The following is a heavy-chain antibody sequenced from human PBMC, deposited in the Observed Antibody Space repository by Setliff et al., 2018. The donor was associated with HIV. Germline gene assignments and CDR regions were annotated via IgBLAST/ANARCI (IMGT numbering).Heavy chain of an antibody. Sequence: PSETLSLTCTVSGGSISTGGYYWSWIRQHPGKGLEWIGYVYNTGGTYYNPSLKSRVTISIDTSKNKFSLKLNSVTAADTAVYFCARASRWGSIPFDYWGQGTLVTVSS. CDR2: VYNTGGT. J-gene: IGHJ4*02. CDR1: GGSISTGGYY. CDR3: ARASRWGSIPFDY. D-gene: IGHD2-21*01. V-gene: IGHV4-31*03.